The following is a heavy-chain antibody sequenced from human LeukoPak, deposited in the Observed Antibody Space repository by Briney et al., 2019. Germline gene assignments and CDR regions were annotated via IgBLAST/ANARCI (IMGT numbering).Heavy chain of an antibody. V-gene: IGHV3-23*01. CDR1: GLTFSTST. D-gene: IGHD2-2*03. Sequence: PGGALRLSCAASGLTFSTSTFSWVRQAPGKGLKWVSAIDGGGTTYYADSAKGRFAISRDNSKNTLSLHMASLTAEDTAIYFCAKDGYCDSTSCQFDFWGQGTLVTVSS. CDR3: AKDGYCDSTSCQFDF. CDR2: IDGGGTT. J-gene: IGHJ4*02.